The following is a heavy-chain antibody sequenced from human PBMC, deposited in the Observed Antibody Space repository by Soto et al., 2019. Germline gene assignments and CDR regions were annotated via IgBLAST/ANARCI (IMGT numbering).Heavy chain of an antibody. CDR3: AKDLGAAAGTINWFDP. Sequence: WGSLRLSCAASGFTFISYAIVFFRHAPCKGLEWVSAISGSGGSTYYADSVKGRFTISRDNSKNTLYLQMNSLRAEDTAVYYCAKDLGAAAGTINWFDPWGQGTLVTVSS. CDR1: GFTFISYA. CDR2: ISGSGGST. D-gene: IGHD6-13*01. J-gene: IGHJ5*02. V-gene: IGHV3-23*01.